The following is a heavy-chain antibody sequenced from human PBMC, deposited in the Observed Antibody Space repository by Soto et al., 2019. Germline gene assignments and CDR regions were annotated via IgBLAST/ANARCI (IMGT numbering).Heavy chain of an antibody. CDR2: IYHTETT. V-gene: IGHV4-30-2*01. J-gene: IGHJ4*02. CDR3: STASYDYVRGTFRPFDF. D-gene: IGHD3-16*02. Sequence: QLQLQESGPGLVKPSQTLSLTCTVSGDSITSGGYSWNWIRQTPTKGLEWIGNIYHTETTYYNPSLKSRVTISLARSKNHFSLNLTSMTAADTAVYYCSTASYDYVRGTFRPFDFWGQGTLVAVSA. CDR1: GDSITSGGYS.